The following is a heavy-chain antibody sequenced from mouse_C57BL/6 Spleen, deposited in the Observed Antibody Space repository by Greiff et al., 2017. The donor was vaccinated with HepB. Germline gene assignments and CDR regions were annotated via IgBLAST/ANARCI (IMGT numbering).Heavy chain of an antibody. D-gene: IGHD1-1*01. CDR1: GFTFSSYA. Sequence: EVKLMESGGGLVKPGGSLKLSCAASGFTFSSYAMSWVRQTPEKRLEWVATISDGGSYTYYPDNVKGRFTISRDNAKNNLYLQMSHLKSEDTAMYYCARRSYGSSLYYFDDWGQGTTLTVSS. V-gene: IGHV5-4*03. CDR2: ISDGGSYT. J-gene: IGHJ2*01. CDR3: ARRSYGSSLYYFDD.